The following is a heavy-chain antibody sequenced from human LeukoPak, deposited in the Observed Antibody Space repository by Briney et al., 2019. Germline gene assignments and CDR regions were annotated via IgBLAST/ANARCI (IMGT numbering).Heavy chain of an antibody. CDR2: ISGSGGST. V-gene: IGHV3-23*01. J-gene: IGHJ3*02. Sequence: GGSLRLSCAASGFTFSSYAMSWVRQAPGTGLEWVSAISGSGGSTYYADSVKGRFTISRDNSKNTLYLQMNSLRAEDTAVYYCAKYREEDDGWYPDNDAFDIWGQGTMVTVSS. CDR3: AKYREEDDGWYPDNDAFDI. CDR1: GFTFSSYA. D-gene: IGHD6-19*01.